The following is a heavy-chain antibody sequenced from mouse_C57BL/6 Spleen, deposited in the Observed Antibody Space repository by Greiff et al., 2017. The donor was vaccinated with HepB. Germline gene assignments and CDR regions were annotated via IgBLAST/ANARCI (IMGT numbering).Heavy chain of an antibody. CDR3: ARSAVVATDY. Sequence: VQLQQSGAELVKPGASVKISCKASGYAFSSYWMNWVKQRPGKGLEWIGQIYPGDGDTNYNGKFKGKATLTADKSSSTAYMQLSRLTSEDSAVYFCARSAVVATDYWGQGTTLTVPS. D-gene: IGHD1-1*01. CDR2: IYPGDGDT. J-gene: IGHJ2*01. V-gene: IGHV1-80*01. CDR1: GYAFSSYW.